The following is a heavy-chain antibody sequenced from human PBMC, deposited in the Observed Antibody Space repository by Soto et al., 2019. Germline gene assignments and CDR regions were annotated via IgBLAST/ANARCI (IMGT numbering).Heavy chain of an antibody. CDR2: ISYDGTNK. CDR3: ARDSWGMDV. V-gene: IGHV3-30-3*01. CDR1: GFIFSTYA. J-gene: IGHJ6*02. Sequence: QVQLVESGGGVVQPGRSLRLSCAASGFIFSTYAIHWVRQAPGKGLEWVAVISYDGTNKYYADSVKGRFTISRDNSKNTLSLQINSLSAEDTAVYYCARDSWGMDVWGQGTTVTVSS.